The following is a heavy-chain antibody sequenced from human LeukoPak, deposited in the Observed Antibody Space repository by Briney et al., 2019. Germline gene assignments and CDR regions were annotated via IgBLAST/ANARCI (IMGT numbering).Heavy chain of an antibody. CDR2: ISSSGSTI. CDR1: GFTLSNYA. Sequence: GGSLRLSCAACGFTLSNYAMNWVRQAPGKGLEWVSYISSSGSTIYYADSVKGRFTISRDNAKNSLYLQMNSLRAEDTAVYYCARERRITMVRGVISRSRYYYYYMDVWGKGTTVTISS. D-gene: IGHD3-10*01. V-gene: IGHV3-48*03. CDR3: ARERRITMVRGVISRSRYYYYYMDV. J-gene: IGHJ6*03.